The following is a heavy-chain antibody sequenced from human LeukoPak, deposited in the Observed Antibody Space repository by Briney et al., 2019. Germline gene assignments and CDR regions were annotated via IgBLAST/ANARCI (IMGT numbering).Heavy chain of an antibody. CDR1: GGSLSRSY. D-gene: IGHD6-6*01. CDR2: IYTRGST. Sequence: SSDTLSLNSPVPGGSLSRSYWSWIRQPAGKGLEWIGRIYTRGSTNYNPSLKSRITMSVDTSKSQCSLKLSSVTAADTAVYYCARVKSIAATLTEYYFDYWGQGTLVTVSS. J-gene: IGHJ4*02. V-gene: IGHV4-4*07. CDR3: ARVKSIAATLTEYYFDY.